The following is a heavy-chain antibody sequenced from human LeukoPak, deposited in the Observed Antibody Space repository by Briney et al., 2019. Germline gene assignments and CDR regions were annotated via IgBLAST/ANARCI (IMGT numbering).Heavy chain of an antibody. J-gene: IGHJ4*02. Sequence: GGSLRLSCAASGFTFSDYSMNWVRQAPGKGLEWVSYISSSTSYIYYADSVKGRFTFSRDNAKNSLYLQMNILRAEDTAVYDCAREKGVSGYDYWGQGTLVTVSS. V-gene: IGHV3-21*05. CDR3: AREKGVSGYDY. CDR1: GFTFSDYS. CDR2: ISSSTSYI. D-gene: IGHD5/OR15-5a*01.